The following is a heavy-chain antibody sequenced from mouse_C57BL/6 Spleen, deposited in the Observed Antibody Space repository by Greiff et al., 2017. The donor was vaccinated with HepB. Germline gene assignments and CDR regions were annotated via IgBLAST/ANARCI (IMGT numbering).Heavy chain of an antibody. V-gene: IGHV1-80*01. CDR2: IYPGDGDT. J-gene: IGHJ2*01. D-gene: IGHD1-1*01. CDR1: GYAFSSYW. Sequence: VKLQESGAELVKPGASVKISCKASGYAFSSYWMNWVKQRPGKGLEWIGQIYPGDGDTNYNGKFKGKATLTADKSSSTAYMQLSSLTSEDSAVYFCATNYYGSSYEEKFDYWGQGTTLTVSS. CDR3: ATNYYGSSYEEKFDY.